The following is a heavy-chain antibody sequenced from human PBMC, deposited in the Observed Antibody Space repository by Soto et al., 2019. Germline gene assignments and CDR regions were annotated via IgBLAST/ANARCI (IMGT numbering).Heavy chain of an antibody. V-gene: IGHV3-23*01. J-gene: IGHJ1*01. D-gene: IGHD6-13*01. CDR3: AKAAGSSWGTEHFQH. CDR2: ITGSGGDT. Sequence: PGGSLRLSCAASGFTFSSYAMSWVRQAPGKGLEWVSLITGSGGDTYYADSVKARFTISSDNSRNTLYLQMNSLRAEDTAVYYCAKAAGSSWGTEHFQHWGQDTLVTVSS. CDR1: GFTFSSYA.